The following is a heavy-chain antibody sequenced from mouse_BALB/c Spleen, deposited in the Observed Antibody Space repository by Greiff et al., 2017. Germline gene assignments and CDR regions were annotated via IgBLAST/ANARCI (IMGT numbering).Heavy chain of an antibody. CDR2: IYPGSGNT. Sequence: QVQLQQSGPELVKPGASVKISCKASGYTFTDYYINWVKQKPGQGLAWIGWIYPGSGNTKYNEKFKGKATLTVDTSSSTAYMQLSSLTSEDTAVYFCARWSSMDYWGQGTSVTVSS. CDR3: ARWSSMDY. CDR1: GYTFTDYY. V-gene: IGHV1-84*02. J-gene: IGHJ4*01.